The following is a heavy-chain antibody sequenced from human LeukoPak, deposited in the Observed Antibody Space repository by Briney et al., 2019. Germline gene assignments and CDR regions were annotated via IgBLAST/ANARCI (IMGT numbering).Heavy chain of an antibody. CDR2: TPYDGSDK. Sequence: GGSLRLSCATSGFSFRSYGMHWVRQAPGKGLEWVTFTPYDGSDKYYADSVKGRFTISRDNSKNTLYLQMNSLKPEDTAVYYCAGSKLELRYHHGYWGQGTLVTVSS. D-gene: IGHD1-7*01. CDR1: GFSFRSYG. V-gene: IGHV3-30*02. CDR3: AGSKLELRYHHGY. J-gene: IGHJ4*02.